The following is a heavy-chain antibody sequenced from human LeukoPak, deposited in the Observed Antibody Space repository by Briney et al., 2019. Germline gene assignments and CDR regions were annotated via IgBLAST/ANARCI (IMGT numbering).Heavy chain of an antibody. J-gene: IGHJ4*02. D-gene: IGHD3-10*01. Sequence: ASVKVSCKASGYTVTSYYMHWVRQAPGQGREWMGRINPNSGGTNYAQKFHGRVAMTRDTSISTAYMDLSRLRSDDTAVYYCASPSAPGRAFDYWGQGTLVTASS. CDR2: INPNSGGT. V-gene: IGHV1-2*06. CDR1: GYTVTSYY. CDR3: ASPSAPGRAFDY.